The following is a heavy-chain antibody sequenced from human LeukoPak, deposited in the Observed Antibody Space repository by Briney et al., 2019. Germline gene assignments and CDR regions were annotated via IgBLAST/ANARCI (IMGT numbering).Heavy chain of an antibody. Sequence: PSETLSLTCTVSGGSVSSGSYYWSWIRQPPGKGLEWIGYICYSGSTNYNPSLKSRVTISVDTSKNQFSLKLSSVTAADTAVYYCARGAGDIVVVVAATPYYFDYWGQGTLVTVSS. CDR2: ICYSGST. V-gene: IGHV4-61*01. CDR1: GGSVSSGSYY. J-gene: IGHJ4*02. D-gene: IGHD2-15*01. CDR3: ARGAGDIVVVVAATPYYFDY.